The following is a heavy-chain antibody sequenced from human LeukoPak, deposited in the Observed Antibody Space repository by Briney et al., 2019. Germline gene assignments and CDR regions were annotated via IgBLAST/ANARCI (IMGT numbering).Heavy chain of an antibody. V-gene: IGHV3-30*18. CDR2: TSSGGGNK. CDR1: GFTFSSYG. Sequence: GGSLRLSCAASGFTFSSYGMHWVRQAPGKGLEWVAVTSSGGGNKYYADSVKGRFTISRDNSKNTLYLQMNSLRVEDTAVYYCAKSDISGWTVVGLWGQGTLVTVSS. D-gene: IGHD6-19*01. J-gene: IGHJ4*02. CDR3: AKSDISGWTVVGL.